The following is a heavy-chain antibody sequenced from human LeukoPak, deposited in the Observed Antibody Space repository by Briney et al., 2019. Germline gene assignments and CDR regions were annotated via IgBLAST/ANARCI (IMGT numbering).Heavy chain of an antibody. CDR3: AKDKQQRKYYYYYYYMDV. CDR1: GFTFSNYW. D-gene: IGHD6-13*01. V-gene: IGHV3-23*01. CDR2: ISGSGGST. J-gene: IGHJ6*03. Sequence: GGSLRLSCTASGFTFSNYWMGWVRQAPGKGLEWVSAISGSGGSTYYADSVKGRVTISRDNSKNTLYLQTNSLRAEDTAVYYCAKDKQQRKYYYYYYYMDVWGKGTTVTVSS.